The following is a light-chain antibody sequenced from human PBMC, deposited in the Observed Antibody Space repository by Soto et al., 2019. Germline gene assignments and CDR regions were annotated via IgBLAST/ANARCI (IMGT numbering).Light chain of an antibody. CDR1: QSITNW. CDR3: QEYSTYPYT. CDR2: KAS. Sequence: DIQMTQSPSTLSASEGDRVTIACRASQSITNWLAWYQQKPGQAPNLLLYKASSLESGGPSRFSGSGSGTEFTLTITSLQPDDFATYYCQEYSTYPYTFGHGTKLEIK. J-gene: IGKJ2*01. V-gene: IGKV1-5*03.